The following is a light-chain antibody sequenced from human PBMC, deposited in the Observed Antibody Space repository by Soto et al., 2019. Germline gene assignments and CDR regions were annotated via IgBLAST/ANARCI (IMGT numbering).Light chain of an antibody. J-gene: IGLJ1*01. CDR1: SSNIGAGYD. V-gene: IGLV1-40*01. CDR3: QSYDSSLSGHYV. Sequence: QSVLTQPPSVSGAPGQRVTISCTGSSSNIGAGYDVHWYQQLPGTAPKVLIYGNSNRPSGVPDRFSGSKSGTSASLAITGLQAEDEADYYRQSYDSSLSGHYVFGTGTKLTVL. CDR2: GNS.